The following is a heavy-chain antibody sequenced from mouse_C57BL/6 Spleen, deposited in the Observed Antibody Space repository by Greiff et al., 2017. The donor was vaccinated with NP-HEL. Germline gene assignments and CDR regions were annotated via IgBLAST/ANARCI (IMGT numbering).Heavy chain of an antibody. V-gene: IGHV1-81*01. D-gene: IGHD1-1*01. CDR3: AFPFITTVVAPF. CDR2: IYPRSGNT. CDR1: GYTFTSYG. Sequence: VQLQQSGAELARPGASVKLSCKASGYTFTSYGISWVKQRTGQGLEWIGEIYPRSGNTYYNEKFKGKATLTADKSSSTAYMELRSLTSEDSSVYFCAFPFITTVVAPFWGQGTLVTVSA. J-gene: IGHJ3*01.